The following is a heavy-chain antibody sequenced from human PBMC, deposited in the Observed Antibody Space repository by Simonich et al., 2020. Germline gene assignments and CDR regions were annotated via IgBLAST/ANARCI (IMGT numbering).Heavy chain of an antibody. D-gene: IGHD7-27*01. CDR1: GYTFTGYC. CDR3: ARGALTGDYYYMDV. J-gene: IGHJ6*03. CDR2: INPNRGGT. V-gene: IGHV1-2*02. Sequence: QVQLVQSGAEVKKPGASVKVSCKASGYTFTGYCMHWGRQAPGQGFECMGGINPNRGGTNYAQKFQGRVTMTRDTSISTAYMELSRLRSDDTAVYYCARGALTGDYYYMDVWGKGTTVTVSS.